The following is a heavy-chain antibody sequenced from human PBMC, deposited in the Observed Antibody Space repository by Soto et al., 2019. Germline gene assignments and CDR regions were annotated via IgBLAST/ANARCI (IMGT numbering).Heavy chain of an antibody. Sequence: QVQLVQSGAEVKKPGSSVKVSCKASGGTFSSYAISWVRQAPGQGLEWMGGIIPIFGTANYAQKFQGRVTITADESTSTAHMELSSLRSDDTAVYYCARSGLNYYDSSCYYSKAIFDYWGQGTLVTVSS. J-gene: IGHJ4*02. CDR3: ARSGLNYYDSSCYYSKAIFDY. CDR1: GGTFSSYA. CDR2: IIPIFGTA. D-gene: IGHD3-22*01. V-gene: IGHV1-69*01.